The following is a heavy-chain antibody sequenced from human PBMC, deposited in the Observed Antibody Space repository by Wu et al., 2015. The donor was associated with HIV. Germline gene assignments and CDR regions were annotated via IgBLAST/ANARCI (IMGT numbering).Heavy chain of an antibody. CDR2: IIPIFGTA. J-gene: IGHJ4*02. D-gene: IGHD5-12*01. V-gene: IGHV1-69*13. CDR3: ARGSGGYDFEGGGYFDY. CDR1: GGTFSSYA. Sequence: QVQLVQSGAEVKKPGSSVKVSCKASGGTFSSYAISWVRQAPGQGLEWMGRIIPIFGTANYAQKFQGRVTITADESTSTAYMELSSLRSEDTAVYYCARGSGGYDFEGGGYFDYWGQGTLVTVSS.